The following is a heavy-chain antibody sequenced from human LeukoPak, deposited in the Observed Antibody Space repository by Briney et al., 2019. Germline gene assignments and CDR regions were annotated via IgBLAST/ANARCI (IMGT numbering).Heavy chain of an antibody. CDR2: IYYSGST. V-gene: IGHV4-59*12. CDR3: ARDVYDSSGGAFDI. D-gene: IGHD3-22*01. Sequence: PSETLSLTCTVSGGSISSYYWSWIRQPPGKGLEWIGYIYYSGSTYYNPSLKSRVTISVDTSKNQFSLKLSSVTAADTAVYYCARDVYDSSGGAFDIWGQGTMVTVSS. CDR1: GGSISSYY. J-gene: IGHJ3*02.